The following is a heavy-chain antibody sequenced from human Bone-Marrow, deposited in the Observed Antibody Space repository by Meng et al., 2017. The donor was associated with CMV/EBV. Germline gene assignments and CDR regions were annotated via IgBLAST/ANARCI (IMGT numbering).Heavy chain of an antibody. Sequence: GESLKISCEASGFTFSSYAMSWVRQAPGKGLEWVSVIYSGGSSTYYADSVKGRFTISRDNSKNTLYLQMNSLRAEDTAVYYCAKVRGSGLIWLGEIDYWGQGTLVTVSS. CDR1: GFTFSSYA. CDR2: IYSGGSST. V-gene: IGHV3-23*03. D-gene: IGHD3-10*01. J-gene: IGHJ4*02. CDR3: AKVRGSGLIWLGEIDY.